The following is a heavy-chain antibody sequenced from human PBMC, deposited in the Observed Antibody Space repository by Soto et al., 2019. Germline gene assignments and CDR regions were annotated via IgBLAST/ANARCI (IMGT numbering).Heavy chain of an antibody. Sequence: QVQLQESGPGLVKPSQTLSLTCTVSGDSISSGGYYWSWIRQHPGKGLEWIGYIYYSGSTYYNPSLKSRVTISVDTSENQFSLKLSSVTAEDTAVYYCAREAIGYDSSGYHSRGAFDIWGQGTMVTVSS. CDR1: GDSISSGGYY. CDR3: AREAIGYDSSGYHSRGAFDI. D-gene: IGHD3-22*01. V-gene: IGHV4-31*03. J-gene: IGHJ3*02. CDR2: IYYSGST.